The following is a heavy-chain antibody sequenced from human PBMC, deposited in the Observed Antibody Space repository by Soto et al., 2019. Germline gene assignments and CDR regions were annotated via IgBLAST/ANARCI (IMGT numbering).Heavy chain of an antibody. J-gene: IGHJ5*01. V-gene: IGHV4-34*01. CDR2: INHSGRV. CDR1: GGSFSGHS. CDR3: STRAYDTSGYYRFEP. Sequence: QVQLQQWGAGLLKPSETLSLTCAVYGGSFSGHSWTWIRQSPGKGLEWIGDINHSGRVNYSPSLKSRVTISLDTSKNQFSLTLSAVTAADTAMYYCSTRAYDTSGYYRFEPWGQGTLVTVSS. D-gene: IGHD3-22*01.